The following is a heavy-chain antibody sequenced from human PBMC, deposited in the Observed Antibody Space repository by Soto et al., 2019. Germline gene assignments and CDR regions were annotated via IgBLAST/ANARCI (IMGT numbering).Heavy chain of an antibody. CDR3: ASFRGIMITFADAFET. D-gene: IGHD3-16*01. J-gene: IGHJ3*02. CDR2: IIPILGIA. CDR1: GGTFSSYT. V-gene: IGHV1-69*02. Sequence: SVKVSCNASGGTFSSYTISWVRQAPGEGLEWKGRIIPILGIANYAQKFQGRVTITADKSTSTAYMELSSLRSEDTAVYYCASFRGIMITFADAFETWGQGTMLTVSS.